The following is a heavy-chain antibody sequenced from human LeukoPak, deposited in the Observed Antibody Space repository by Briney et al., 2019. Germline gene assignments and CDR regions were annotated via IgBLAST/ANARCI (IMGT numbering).Heavy chain of an antibody. V-gene: IGHV4-61*02. J-gene: IGHJ6*03. CDR1: CGSISSGSYY. D-gene: IGHD6-13*01. CDR2: IYTSGST. Sequence: PSQTLSLTCAVCCGSISSGSYYWSWIRQPAGKGLQWMGRIYTSGSTNYNPSLKSRVTISVDTSKNQFSLKLSSVTAADTAVYYCARDSYSSSWCDLFYMVVWGKRTTVTVSS. CDR3: ARDSYSSSWCDLFYMVV.